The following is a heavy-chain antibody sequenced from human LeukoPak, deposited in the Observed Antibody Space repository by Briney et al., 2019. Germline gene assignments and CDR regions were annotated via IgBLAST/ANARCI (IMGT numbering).Heavy chain of an antibody. Sequence: GGSLRLSCAASGFTVSSNYMSWVRQAPGKGLEWVSVIYSGGSTYYADSVKGRFTISRDNSKNSLYLQMNSLRAEDTALYYCAKDQKFYYDSSGKTGAFDIWGQGTMVTVSS. J-gene: IGHJ3*02. CDR3: AKDQKFYYDSSGKTGAFDI. V-gene: IGHV3-53*05. D-gene: IGHD3-22*01. CDR2: IYSGGST. CDR1: GFTVSSNY.